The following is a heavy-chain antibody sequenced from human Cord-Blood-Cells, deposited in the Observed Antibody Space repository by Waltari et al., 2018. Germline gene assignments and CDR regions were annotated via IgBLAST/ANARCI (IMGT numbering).Heavy chain of an antibody. V-gene: IGHV3-33*01. J-gene: IGHJ4*02. CDR3: AREVSGISDY. Sequence: QVQLVESGGGVLQPGRSLRPSCAAAGFTFSSHVMHWVRQAPGKGLEWVAVIEYDGSNKYDADAVKGRFTISRDNSKSTLYLQMNSLRAEDTAVYYCAREVSGISDYWGQGTLVTVSS. CDR1: GFTFSSHV. CDR2: IEYDGSNK. D-gene: IGHD1-20*01.